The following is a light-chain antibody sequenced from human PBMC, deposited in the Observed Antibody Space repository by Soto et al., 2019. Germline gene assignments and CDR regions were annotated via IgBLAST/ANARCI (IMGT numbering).Light chain of an antibody. J-gene: IGKJ2*01. CDR3: QQYNHYST. CDR2: DAS. Sequence: DIQMTQSPSTLSASVGDRVTITCRASQSISRWVAWYQQKPGKAPKLLIYDASSLESGVPSRFSGSGSGTEFTLTISSRQPDDFATYYCQQYNHYSTFGQGTKLEIK. V-gene: IGKV1-5*01. CDR1: QSISRW.